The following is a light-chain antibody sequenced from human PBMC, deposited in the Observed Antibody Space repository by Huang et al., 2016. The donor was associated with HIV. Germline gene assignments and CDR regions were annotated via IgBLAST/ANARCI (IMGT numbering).Light chain of an antibody. J-gene: IGKJ1*01. CDR2: KAS. Sequence: DIQMTQSPSSLSASLGERVTITCRASQSISSGLAWYQQKPGKAPKLLIYKASSLESGVPSRFSGSGSGTEFTLTISSLQPDDFATYYCQQYNSYSWTFGQGTKVEIK. CDR3: QQYNSYSWT. CDR1: QSISSG. V-gene: IGKV1-5*03.